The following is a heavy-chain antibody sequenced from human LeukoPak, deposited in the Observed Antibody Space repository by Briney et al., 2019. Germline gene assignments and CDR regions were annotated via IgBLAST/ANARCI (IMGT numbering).Heavy chain of an antibody. J-gene: IGHJ4*02. D-gene: IGHD2-2*01. CDR3: AKQLSSMEYYFDY. CDR1: GFTFSSSA. CDR2: ISYDGSNK. Sequence: GGSLRLSCAASGFTFSSSAMSWVRQAPGKGLEWVAVISYDGSNKYYADSVKGRFTISRDNSKNTLYLQMNSLRAEDTAVYYCAKQLSSMEYYFDYWGQGTLVTVSS. V-gene: IGHV3-30*18.